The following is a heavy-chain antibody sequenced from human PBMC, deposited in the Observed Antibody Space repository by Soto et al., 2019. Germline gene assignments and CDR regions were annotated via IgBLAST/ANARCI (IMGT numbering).Heavy chain of an antibody. D-gene: IGHD4-17*01. CDR2: IYSGGST. CDR3: ARVGYAVTTGGAFEI. V-gene: IGHV3-53*01. Sequence: EVQLVESGGGLIQPGGSLRLSCAASGFTVSSNYMSWVRQAPGKGLEWVSVIYSGGSTYYADSVKGRFTISRDNSKSTLYLQMNSLRAEDTAVYYCARVGYAVTTGGAFEIWGQGTMVTVSS. CDR1: GFTVSSNY. J-gene: IGHJ3*02.